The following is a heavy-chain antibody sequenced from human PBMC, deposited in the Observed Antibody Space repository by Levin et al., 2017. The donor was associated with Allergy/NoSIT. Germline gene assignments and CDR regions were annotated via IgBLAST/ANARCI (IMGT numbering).Heavy chain of an antibody. V-gene: IGHV4-39*01. D-gene: IGHD2-2*01. CDR2: IYYSGST. CDR1: GGSISSSCYY. Sequence: SETLSLICTVSGGSISSSCYYWGWIRQPPGKGLEWIVTIYYSGSTYYNPSLRSRVTIYVDTSKNQFSLKLSSVTAADTAVYYCARHCSSTSYYLFDPWGQGILVTVSS. J-gene: IGHJ5*02. CDR3: ARHCSSTSYYLFDP.